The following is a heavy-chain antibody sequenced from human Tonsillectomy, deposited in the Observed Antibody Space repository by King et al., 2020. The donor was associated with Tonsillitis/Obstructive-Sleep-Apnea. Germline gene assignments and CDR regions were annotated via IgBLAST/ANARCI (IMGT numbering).Heavy chain of an antibody. Sequence: VQLVESGGGVVQPGRSLRLSCAASGFTFSSYAMHWVRQAPGKGLEWVAVISYDGSNKYYADSVKGRFTMSRDNSKYMLHLQMNSLRAEDTAVYYCAREIGSSGWYSHFDHWGQGTLVTVSS. CDR3: AREIGSSGWYSHFDH. CDR2: ISYDGSNK. J-gene: IGHJ4*02. D-gene: IGHD6-19*01. CDR1: GFTFSSYA. V-gene: IGHV3-30*04.